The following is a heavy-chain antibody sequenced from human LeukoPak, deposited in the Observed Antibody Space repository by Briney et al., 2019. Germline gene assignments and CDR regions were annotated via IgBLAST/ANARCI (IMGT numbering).Heavy chain of an antibody. D-gene: IGHD5-24*01. Sequence: PSETLSLICSVSGDSFDNSYCWTWVRQPPGKRPEWIGTIYSSVYTYYNPSLRSRATISGDTSRNLFSLKLISVTAADTVVYYCARGSDDYKLGNHWGHGTLVTVSS. CDR2: IYSSVYT. CDR1: GDSFDNSYC. CDR3: ARGSDDYKLGNH. V-gene: IGHV4-39*01. J-gene: IGHJ5*02.